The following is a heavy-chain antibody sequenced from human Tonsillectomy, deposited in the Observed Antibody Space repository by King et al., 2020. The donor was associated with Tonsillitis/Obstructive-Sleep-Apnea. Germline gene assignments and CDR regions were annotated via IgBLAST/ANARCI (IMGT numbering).Heavy chain of an antibody. Sequence: QLVQSGGGLVQPGRSLRLSCTASGFTFGDYAMSWVRQAPGKGLEWVGFIRSKPYGVITEYAASVKGRFSISRDDSKSIAYLQMNSLKTEDTAVYYCTRVAGNDFWSGYERYYYYMDVWGKGTTVTVSS. J-gene: IGHJ6*03. CDR1: GFTFGDYA. CDR2: IRSKPYGVIT. D-gene: IGHD3-3*01. V-gene: IGHV3-49*04. CDR3: TRVAGNDFWSGYERYYYYMDV.